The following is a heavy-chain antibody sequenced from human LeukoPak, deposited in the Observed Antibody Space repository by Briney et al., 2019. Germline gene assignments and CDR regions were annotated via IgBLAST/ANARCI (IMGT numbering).Heavy chain of an antibody. CDR1: GFTFSSYD. D-gene: IGHD1-1*01. CDR2: ICTAGDT. V-gene: IGHV3-13*01. CDR3: ARATGTWYFDY. J-gene: IGHJ4*02. Sequence: PGGSLRLSCAASGFTFSSYDMHWVRQATGKGLEWVSAICTAGDTYYPGSVKGRFTISRENAKNSLYLQMNSLRAGDTAGYYCARATGTWYFDYWGQGTLVTVSS.